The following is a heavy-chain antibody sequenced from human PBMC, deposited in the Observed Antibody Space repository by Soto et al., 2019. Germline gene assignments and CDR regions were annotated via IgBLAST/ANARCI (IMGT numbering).Heavy chain of an antibody. J-gene: IGHJ4*02. CDR3: AKDRRLTMVRGVTALDY. CDR1: GFTFSSYG. V-gene: IGHV3-30*18. CDR2: ISYDGSNK. D-gene: IGHD3-10*01. Sequence: QVQLVESGGGVVQPGRSLRLSCAASGFTFSSYGMHWVRQAPGKGLEWVAVISYDGSNKYYADSVKGRFTISRDNSKNTLYLQMNSLRAEDTAVYYYAKDRRLTMVRGVTALDYWGQGTLVTVSS.